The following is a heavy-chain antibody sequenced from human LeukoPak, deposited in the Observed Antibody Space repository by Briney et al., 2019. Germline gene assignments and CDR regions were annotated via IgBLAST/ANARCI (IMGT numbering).Heavy chain of an antibody. CDR1: GRSFSGYY. CDR2: INHSGST. J-gene: IGHJ2*01. Sequence: PSETLSLTCAVYGRSFSGYYWSWIRQPPGKGLEWIGEINHSGSTNYNPSLKSRVTISVDTSKNQFSLKLSSVTAADTAVYYCARAYSSSWYWYFDLWGRGTLVTVSS. V-gene: IGHV4-34*01. D-gene: IGHD6-13*01. CDR3: ARAYSSSWYWYFDL.